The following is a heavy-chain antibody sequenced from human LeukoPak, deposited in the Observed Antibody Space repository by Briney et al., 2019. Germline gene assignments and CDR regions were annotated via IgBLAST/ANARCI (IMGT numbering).Heavy chain of an antibody. CDR3: ASNSPHASVWFGRIDY. CDR2: IKQDGSEK. J-gene: IGHJ4*02. CDR1: GFTFSSYW. D-gene: IGHD3-10*01. V-gene: IGHV3-7*01. Sequence: GGSLRLSCAASGFTFSSYWMSWVRQAPGKGLEWVANIKQDGSEKYYVDPVKGRFTISRDNAKNSLYLQMNSLRAEDTAVYYCASNSPHASVWFGRIDYWGQGTLVTVSS.